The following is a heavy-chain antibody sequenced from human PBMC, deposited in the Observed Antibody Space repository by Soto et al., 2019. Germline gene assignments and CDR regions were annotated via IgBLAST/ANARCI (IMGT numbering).Heavy chain of an antibody. CDR1: GFNFTSSA. CDR2: IVVGSGNT. J-gene: IGHJ6*01. D-gene: IGHD6-13*01. V-gene: IGHV1-58*01. CDR3: AAEGNDNQGLYSSSWYWTTNRHYFYFGMDL. Sequence: ASVKVSCNASGFNFTSSAVQWVRQARGQRLEWIGWIVVGSGNTNYAQKFQEIVIITRDMSTSTAYMELSSLRSEDTAVYYCAAEGNDNQGLYSSSWYWTTNRHYFYFGMDLWGQGITVTVSA.